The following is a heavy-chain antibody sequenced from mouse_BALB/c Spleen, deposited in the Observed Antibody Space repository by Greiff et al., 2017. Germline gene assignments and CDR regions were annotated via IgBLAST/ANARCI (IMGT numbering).Heavy chain of an antibody. CDR2: IDPANGNT. J-gene: IGHJ1*01. Sequence: VQLQQSGAELVKPGASVKLSCTASGFNIKDTYMHWVKQRPEQGLEWIGRIDPANGNTKYDPKFQGKATITADTSSNTAYLQLSSLTSEDTAVYYCATYYRSYWYFDVWGAGTTVTVSS. V-gene: IGHV14-3*02. CDR1: GFNIKDTY. D-gene: IGHD2-14*01. CDR3: ATYYRSYWYFDV.